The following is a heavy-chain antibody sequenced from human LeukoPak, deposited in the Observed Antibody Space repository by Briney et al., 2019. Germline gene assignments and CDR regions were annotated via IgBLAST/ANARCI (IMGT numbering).Heavy chain of an antibody. J-gene: IGHJ6*02. V-gene: IGHV3-21*01. Sequence: GGSLRLSCAASGFTFSSYSMNWVRQAPGKGLEWVSSISSSSSYIYYADSVKGRFTISRDNAKNSLYLQMNSLRAEDTAVYFCARDRAFQYYDLLTGYYYYYGLDVWGQGTTVTVSS. CDR1: GFTFSSYS. D-gene: IGHD3-9*01. CDR3: ARDRAFQYYDLLTGYYYYYGLDV. CDR2: ISSSSSYI.